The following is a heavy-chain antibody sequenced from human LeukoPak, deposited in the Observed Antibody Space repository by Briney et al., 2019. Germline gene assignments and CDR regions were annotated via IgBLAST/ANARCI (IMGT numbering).Heavy chain of an antibody. D-gene: IGHD2-21*02. CDR2: FDPEDGET. Sequence: ASVKVSCKVSGYTLTELSMHWVRQAPGKGLEWMGGFDPEDGETIYAQKFQGRVTMTEDTSTDTAYMELTSLRSEDPAVYYCATGCGGDCYHYPFDYWGQGTLVTVSS. CDR3: ATGCGGDCYHYPFDY. J-gene: IGHJ4*02. CDR1: GYTLTELS. V-gene: IGHV1-24*01.